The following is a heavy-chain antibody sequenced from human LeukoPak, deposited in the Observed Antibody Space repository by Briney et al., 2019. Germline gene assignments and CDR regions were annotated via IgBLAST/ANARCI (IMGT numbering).Heavy chain of an antibody. CDR1: GFTFSNYA. J-gene: IGHJ4*02. V-gene: IGHV3-23*01. Sequence: GGSLRLSCAISGFTFSNYAMSWVRQAPGKGLEWVSLISASGADTYYADSVKGRFTISRDNAKNSLYLEMNSLRAEDTAVYYCARGGVTMITYWGQGTLVTVSS. CDR2: ISASGADT. CDR3: ARGGVTMITY. D-gene: IGHD3-22*01.